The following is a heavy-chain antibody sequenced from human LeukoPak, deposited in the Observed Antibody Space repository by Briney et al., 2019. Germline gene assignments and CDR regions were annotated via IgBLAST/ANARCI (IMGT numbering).Heavy chain of an antibody. J-gene: IGHJ4*02. CDR2: INPNTGVT. CDR1: GYTFTDYY. CDR3: ARVEDYGGNYYFFGY. D-gene: IGHD4-23*01. Sequence: ASVKVSCKASGYTFTDYYLHWVRQAPGQGLEWMGQINPNTGVTDYAQKFQGRVSMTRDTSINTAYIEVSRLTSDDTAVYYCARVEDYGGNYYFFGYWGQGTLVTVSS. V-gene: IGHV1-2*06.